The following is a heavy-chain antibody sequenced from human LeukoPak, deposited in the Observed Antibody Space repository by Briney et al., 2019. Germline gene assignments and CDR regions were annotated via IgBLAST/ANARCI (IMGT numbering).Heavy chain of an antibody. CDR1: GYTFTSYD. V-gene: IGHV1-2*02. Sequence: APVKVSCKASGYTFTSYDINWVRQATGQGLEWMGWINPNSGGTNYAQKFQGRVTMTRDTSISTAYMELSRLRSDDTAVYYCARRFSIFGGLIDYWGQGTLVTVSS. J-gene: IGHJ4*02. D-gene: IGHD3-3*01. CDR3: ARRFSIFGGLIDY. CDR2: INPNSGGT.